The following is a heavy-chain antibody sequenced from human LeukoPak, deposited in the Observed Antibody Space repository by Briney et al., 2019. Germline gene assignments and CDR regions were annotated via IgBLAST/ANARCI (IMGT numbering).Heavy chain of an antibody. D-gene: IGHD4-23*01. J-gene: IGHJ2*01. CDR1: GFTFSTYD. Sequence: GGSLRLSCAASGFTFSTYDMHWVRQAAGKGLEWVSRVGTAGDTSYQDSVKGRFTVSREDARNSLYLQMNSLTDGDAAVYYCARGIYGGNVRGWYFDLWGRGTLVTVSS. CDR2: VGTAGDT. V-gene: IGHV3-13*01. CDR3: ARGIYGGNVRGWYFDL.